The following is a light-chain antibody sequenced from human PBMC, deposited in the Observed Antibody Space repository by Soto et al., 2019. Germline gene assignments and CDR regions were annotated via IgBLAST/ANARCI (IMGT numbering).Light chain of an antibody. Sequence: EIVLTQSPVTLSLSPGERATLSCRASQSVSSSYLAWYQQKPGQAPRLFIYDTFNRASDVPARFSGSGSGTVFTLTITNVAPDDSAIYYRQQRSSWPLTFGGGTKVDIK. J-gene: IGKJ4*01. CDR3: QQRSSWPLT. CDR2: DTF. CDR1: QSVSSSY. V-gene: IGKV3D-20*02.